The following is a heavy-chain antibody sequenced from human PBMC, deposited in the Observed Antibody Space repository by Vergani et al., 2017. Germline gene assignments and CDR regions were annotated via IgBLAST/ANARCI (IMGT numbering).Heavy chain of an antibody. V-gene: IGHV3-74*02. CDR3: ARVVTVGSSWYDG. D-gene: IGHD6-13*01. J-gene: IGHJ4*02. CDR1: GFTFSSYW. CDR2: INSDGSST. Sequence: VQLVESGGGVVQPGRSLRLSCAASGFTFSSYWMHWVRQAPGKGLVWVSRINSDGSSTSYADSVKGRFTISRDNAKNTLYLQMNSLRAEDTAVYYCARVVTVGSSWYDGWGQGTLVTVSS.